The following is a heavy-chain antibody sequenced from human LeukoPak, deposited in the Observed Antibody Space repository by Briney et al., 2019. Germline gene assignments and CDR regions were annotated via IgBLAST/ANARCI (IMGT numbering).Heavy chain of an antibody. J-gene: IGHJ5*02. D-gene: IGHD3-10*01. CDR1: GGSISSDLYY. Sequence: SQTLSLACTVSGGSISSDLYYWSWIRQPAGKGLEWIGRIYSSGTTNYTPSLKSRVTISIERSKNQVSLMLNSVTAADTAVYYCAGGAYGSGSYAKWFDPWGQGALVIVSS. CDR2: IYSSGTT. CDR3: AGGAYGSGSYAKWFDP. V-gene: IGHV4-61*02.